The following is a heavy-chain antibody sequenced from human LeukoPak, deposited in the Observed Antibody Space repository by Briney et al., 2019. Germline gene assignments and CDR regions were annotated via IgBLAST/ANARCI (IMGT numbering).Heavy chain of an antibody. CDR1: GFTFSSYG. D-gene: IGHD6-19*01. CDR2: IRYDGSNK. J-gene: IGHJ4*02. Sequence: PGGSLRLSCAASGFTFSSYGMHWVRQAPGKGLEWVAFIRYDGSNKYYTDSVKGRFTISRDNAKNSLYLQMNSLRAEDTAVYYCWGYSSGWYRDLDYWGQGTLVTVSS. CDR3: WGYSSGWYRDLDY. V-gene: IGHV3-30*02.